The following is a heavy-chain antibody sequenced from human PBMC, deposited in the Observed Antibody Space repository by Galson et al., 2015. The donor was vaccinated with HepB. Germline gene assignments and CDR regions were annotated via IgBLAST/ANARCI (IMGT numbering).Heavy chain of an antibody. Sequence: SETLSLTCTVSGGSISSNSYYWGWIRQPPGKGLEWIGSMYYSGNTYYNPSLKSRVTISADTSKNLFSLKMSSVTAADTAVYYCAKTGPHYHDSSGYQHWGQGTLVTVSS. D-gene: IGHD3-22*01. CDR2: MYYSGNT. V-gene: IGHV4-39*01. CDR3: AKTGPHYHDSSGYQH. J-gene: IGHJ1*01. CDR1: GGSISSNSYY.